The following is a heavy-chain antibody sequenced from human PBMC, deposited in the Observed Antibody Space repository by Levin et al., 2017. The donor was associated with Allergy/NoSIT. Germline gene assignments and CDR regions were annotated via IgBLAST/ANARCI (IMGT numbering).Heavy chain of an antibody. CDR1: GFTFSSYG. V-gene: IGHV3-30*18. Sequence: GESLKISCAASGFTFSSYGMHWVRQAPGKGLEWVAVISYDGSNKYYADSVKGRFTISRDNSKNTLYLQMNSLRAEDTAVYYCAKGGYSYGYAFDIWGQGTMVTVSS. D-gene: IGHD5-18*01. J-gene: IGHJ3*02. CDR2: ISYDGSNK. CDR3: AKGGYSYGYAFDI.